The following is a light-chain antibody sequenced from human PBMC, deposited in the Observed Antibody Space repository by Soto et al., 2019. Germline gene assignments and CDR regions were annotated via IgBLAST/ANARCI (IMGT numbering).Light chain of an antibody. CDR3: QVWDSSSDHYV. Sequence: SYDLTQPPSVSVAPGQTARITFGGNNIGDKSVHWYQQKPGQAPVLVVYDDSDRPSGIPERFSGSNSGNTATLTISRVAAGDEADYYCQVWDSSSDHYVFGTGTKVTVL. CDR1: NIGDKS. CDR2: DDS. J-gene: IGLJ1*01. V-gene: IGLV3-21*02.